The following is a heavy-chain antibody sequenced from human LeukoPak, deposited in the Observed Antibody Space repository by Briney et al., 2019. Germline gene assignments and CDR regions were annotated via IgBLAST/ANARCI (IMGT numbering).Heavy chain of an antibody. Sequence: GGSLRLSCAASGFTFSSYAMSWVRQAPGRGLEWVSTISGSGDYTFYADSVKGRFTISRDNSKNTLNLRMNSLRADDTAVCYCAKRGIAPAASFDYWGQGTLVTVSS. D-gene: IGHD2-2*01. CDR1: GFTFSSYA. CDR2: ISGSGDYT. J-gene: IGHJ4*02. CDR3: AKRGIAPAASFDY. V-gene: IGHV3-23*01.